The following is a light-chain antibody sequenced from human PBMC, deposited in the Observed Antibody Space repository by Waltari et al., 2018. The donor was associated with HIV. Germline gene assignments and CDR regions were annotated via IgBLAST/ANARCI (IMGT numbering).Light chain of an antibody. Sequence: SYELTQPPSVSVSPGQTATITCSGDKLGDKYVSWYQQRPGQSPVLVIYQDTGRPSGIPDLLSCSNSGNTSTLTISGTQAMDEADYYCQAWDSSAVVFGGGTKLTVL. CDR1: KLGDKY. J-gene: IGLJ2*01. V-gene: IGLV3-1*01. CDR3: QAWDSSAVV. CDR2: QDT.